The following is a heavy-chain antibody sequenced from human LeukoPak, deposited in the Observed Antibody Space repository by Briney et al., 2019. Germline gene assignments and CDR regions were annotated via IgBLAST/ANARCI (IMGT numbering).Heavy chain of an antibody. V-gene: IGHV3-23*01. D-gene: IGHD1-14*01. J-gene: IGHJ2*01. CDR1: GFTFSSYA. CDR2: ISGSGGGT. Sequence: GGSLRLSCAASGFTFSSYAMSWVRQAPGKGLEWVSAISGSGGGTYYADSVRGRFTISRDNSKNTLYLQMNSLRAEDTAVYYCAKSDHGFWYFDLWGRGTLVTVSS. CDR3: AKSDHGFWYFDL.